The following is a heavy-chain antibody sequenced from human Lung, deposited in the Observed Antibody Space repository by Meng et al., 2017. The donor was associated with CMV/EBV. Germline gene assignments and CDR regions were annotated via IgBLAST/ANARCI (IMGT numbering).Heavy chain of an antibody. CDR1: GGNFGTYA. D-gene: IGHD3-22*01. CDR2: IIPIFGTA. Sequence: SXXVSXKASGGNFGTYAISWVRQAPGQGLEWMGGIIPIFGTASFAQKFQGRVTITTDESTAYMELSSLRSEDAAVYYCARTRYDSSGYDAYYYYAMDVWXKGNTV. CDR3: ARTRYDSSGYDAYYYYAMDV. V-gene: IGHV1-69*05. J-gene: IGHJ6*04.